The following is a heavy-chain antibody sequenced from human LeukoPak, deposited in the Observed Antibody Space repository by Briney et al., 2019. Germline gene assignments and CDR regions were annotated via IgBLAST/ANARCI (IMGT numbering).Heavy chain of an antibody. Sequence: SETLSLTCAVYGGSFSGYYSSWIRQPPGKGLEWIGEINHSGSANYNLSLKSRVTISVDTSKNQFSLKLSSVTAADTAVYYCARVKVGSWTGFDYWGQGTLVTVSS. CDR1: GGSFSGYY. V-gene: IGHV4-34*01. CDR2: INHSGSA. J-gene: IGHJ4*02. D-gene: IGHD6-13*01. CDR3: ARVKVGSWTGFDY.